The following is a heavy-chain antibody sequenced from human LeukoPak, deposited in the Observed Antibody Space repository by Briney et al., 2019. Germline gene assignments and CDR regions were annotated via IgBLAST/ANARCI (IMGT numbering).Heavy chain of an antibody. J-gene: IGHJ4*02. CDR2: ISSSSSYI. V-gene: IGHV3-21*01. CDR3: ARGTSTVRGFDY. D-gene: IGHD4-17*01. Sequence: GGSLRLSCTVSGFTVSSNSMSWVRQAPGKGLEWVSSISSSSSYIYYADSVKGRFTISRDNAKNSLYLQMNSLRAEDTAVYFCARGTSTVRGFDYWGQGTLVTVSS. CDR1: GFTVSSNS.